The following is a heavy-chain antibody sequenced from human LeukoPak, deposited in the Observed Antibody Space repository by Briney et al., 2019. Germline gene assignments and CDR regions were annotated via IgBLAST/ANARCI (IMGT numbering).Heavy chain of an antibody. CDR3: AKKRSGTGLPHDFDL. CDR1: GFTLRNYI. J-gene: IGHJ4*01. Sequence: GGALRLSRVGSGFTLRNYIITWVRQAPGKGLEWVSSICGIGDDIYYGDSVKGRFSISRDNSRDTLYLQMNSLRVEEAALYYFAKKRSGTGLPHDFDLWGHGTLVTVSS. CDR2: ICGIGDDI. D-gene: IGHD6-25*01. V-gene: IGHV3-23*01.